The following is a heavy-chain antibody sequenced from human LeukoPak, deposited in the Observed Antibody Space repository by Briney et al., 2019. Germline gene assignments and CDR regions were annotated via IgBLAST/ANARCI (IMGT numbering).Heavy chain of an antibody. D-gene: IGHD6-13*01. J-gene: IGHJ3*01. CDR1: GGSFSSSSYY. V-gene: IGHV4-61*01. Sequence: TETLSLTCTVSGGSFSSSSYYWGWIRQPPGKGLEWIGYVSYRGSTNYNPSLKSRVTISVDTSKNQFSLKLSSVTAADTAVYYCARPYSSNWYDAFHFWGQGTMVTVSS. CDR2: VSYRGST. CDR3: ARPYSSNWYDAFHF.